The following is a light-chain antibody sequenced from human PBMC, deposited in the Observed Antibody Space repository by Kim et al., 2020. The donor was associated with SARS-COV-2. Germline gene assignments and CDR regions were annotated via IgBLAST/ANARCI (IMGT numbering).Light chain of an antibody. J-gene: IGKJ4*01. Sequence: LSPGERATLSCRASQSVGRYLAWYQQKPGQAPRLLIYDASNRATGIPARFSGSGSGTDFTLTISSLEPEDFVVYYCQQRINWPLTFGGGTKVEIK. CDR2: DAS. CDR1: QSVGRY. CDR3: QQRINWPLT. V-gene: IGKV3-11*01.